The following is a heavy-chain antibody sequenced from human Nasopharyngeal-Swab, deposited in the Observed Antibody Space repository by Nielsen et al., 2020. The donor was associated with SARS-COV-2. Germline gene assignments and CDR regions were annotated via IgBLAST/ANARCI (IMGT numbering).Heavy chain of an antibody. CDR2: ISYDGSNK. CDR1: GFTFSSYE. V-gene: IGHV3-30-3*01. D-gene: IGHD3-10*01. J-gene: IGHJ5*02. Sequence: GGSLRLSCAASGFTFSSYEMNWVRQAPGKGLEWVAVISYDGSNKYYADSVKGRFTISRDNSKNTLYLQMNSLRAEDTAVYYCARDAALLWFGELGGWFDPWGQGTLVTVSS. CDR3: ARDAALLWFGELGGWFDP.